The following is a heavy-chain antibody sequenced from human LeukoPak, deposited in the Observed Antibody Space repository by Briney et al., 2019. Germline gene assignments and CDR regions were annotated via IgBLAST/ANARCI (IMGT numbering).Heavy chain of an antibody. CDR1: GGTFSSYA. CDR3: ARDGADPIYYYDSSGYRYFDY. J-gene: IGHJ4*02. Sequence: SVKVSCKASGGTFSSYAISWVRQAPGQGLEWMGGITPIFGTANYAQKFQGRVTITADESTSTAYMELSSLRSEDTAVYYCARDGADPIYYYDSSGYRYFDYWGQGTLVTVSS. D-gene: IGHD3-22*01. CDR2: ITPIFGTA. V-gene: IGHV1-69*13.